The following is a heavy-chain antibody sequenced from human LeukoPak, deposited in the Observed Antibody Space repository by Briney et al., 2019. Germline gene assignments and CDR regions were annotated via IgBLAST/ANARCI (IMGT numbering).Heavy chain of an antibody. CDR3: ARDGPSYYYDSSGWPYYFDY. CDR2: TYYRSKWYN. V-gene: IGHV6-1*01. J-gene: IGHJ4*02. D-gene: IGHD3-22*01. Sequence: SQTLSLTCAISGDSVSSNSAAWNWIRQSPSRGLEWLGRTYYRSKWYNDYAVSVKSRITINPDTSKNQFSLQLNSVTPEDTAVYYCARDGPSYYYDSSGWPYYFDYWGQGTLVTVSS. CDR1: GDSVSSNSAA.